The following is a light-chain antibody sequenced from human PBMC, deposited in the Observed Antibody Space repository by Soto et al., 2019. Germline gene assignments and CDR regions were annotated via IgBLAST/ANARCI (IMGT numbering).Light chain of an antibody. CDR1: SSNVGSNT. Sequence: QAVVTQPPSASGTPGQRVTISCSGSSSNVGSNTVSWYQQLPGTAPKVLIYSDDQRPSGVPDRFSGSRSGSSASLAISGLQSADEADYYCASWEDSLNGWVIGGGTKLTVL. J-gene: IGLJ3*02. V-gene: IGLV1-44*01. CDR2: SDD. CDR3: ASWEDSLNGWV.